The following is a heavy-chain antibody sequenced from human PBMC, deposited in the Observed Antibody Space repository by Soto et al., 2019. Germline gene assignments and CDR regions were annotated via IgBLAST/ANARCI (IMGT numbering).Heavy chain of an antibody. CDR2: INHSGST. Sequence: SETLSHTSAFYGLNFSGYYWSWIRQPPGKGLEWIGEINHSGSTNYNPSLKSRVTISVDTSKNQFSLKLSSVTAADTAVYYCARSGAYPGDAFDIWGQGTMVTVSS. CDR1: GLNFSGYY. CDR3: ARSGAYPGDAFDI. V-gene: IGHV4-34*01. J-gene: IGHJ3*02. D-gene: IGHD2-2*01.